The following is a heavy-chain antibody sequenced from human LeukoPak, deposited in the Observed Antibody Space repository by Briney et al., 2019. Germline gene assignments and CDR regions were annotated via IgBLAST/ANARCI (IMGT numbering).Heavy chain of an antibody. Sequence: PGGSLRLSCAASGFTFSTYAMSWVRQAPGKGLEWVSAISGGGDRTFYADSVEGRSTASTDNTKNTLHLQMNSLRAEDTAEYYCARYCVSTNCDVSSHYGMDVWGQGTTVTVSS. D-gene: IGHD2-2*01. CDR3: ARYCVSTNCDVSSHYGMDV. CDR2: ISGGGDRT. J-gene: IGHJ6*02. V-gene: IGHV3-23*01. CDR1: GFTFSTYA.